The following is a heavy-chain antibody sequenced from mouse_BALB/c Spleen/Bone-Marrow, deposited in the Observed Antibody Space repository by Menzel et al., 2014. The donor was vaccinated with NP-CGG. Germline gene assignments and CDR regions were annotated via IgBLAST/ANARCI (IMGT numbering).Heavy chain of an antibody. V-gene: IGHV4-1*02. D-gene: IGHD2-3*01. CDR3: ARLGYYGGFAY. J-gene: IGHJ3*01. CDR1: GFDFSGFW. CDR2: INPDSRTI. Sequence: DVQLVEPGGGLVQPGRSLKISCAASGFDFSGFWIGWVRLAPGKGLEWIGEINPDSRTINYSPFLKDRFIISRDNAKNTLYLYMSKVRSEDTALYYCARLGYYGGFAYWGQGTLVTVSA.